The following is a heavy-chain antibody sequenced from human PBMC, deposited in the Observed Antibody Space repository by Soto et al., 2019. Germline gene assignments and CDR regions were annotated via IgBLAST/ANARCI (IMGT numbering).Heavy chain of an antibody. CDR2: INHSGST. Sequence: KLRETLSLTCAVYGGSFSGYYWSWIRQPPGKGLEWIGEINHSGSTNYNPSLKSRVTISVDTSKNQFSLKLSSVTAADTAVYYCARGSDTAMVRGFYYFDYWGQGTLVTVSS. CDR3: ARGSDTAMVRGFYYFDY. V-gene: IGHV4-34*01. D-gene: IGHD5-18*01. CDR1: GGSFSGYY. J-gene: IGHJ4*02.